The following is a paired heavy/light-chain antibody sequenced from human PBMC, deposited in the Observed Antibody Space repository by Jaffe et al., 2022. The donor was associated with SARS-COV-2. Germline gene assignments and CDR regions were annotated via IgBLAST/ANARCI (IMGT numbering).Heavy chain of an antibody. V-gene: IGHV4-39*02. Sequence: QLQLQESGPGLVKPSETLSLTCTVSGGSINSSPYNWGWIRQPPGKGLQWIGSVYYTGSTYYNPSLKSRVTMSVDTSKSQFSLKLNSVTAADTAVYYCARERIAAAGPLDCWGQGTLVTVSS. D-gene: IGHD6-13*01. J-gene: IGHJ4*02. CDR1: GGSINSSPYN. CDR2: VYYTGST. CDR3: ARERIAAAGPLDC.
Light chain of an antibody. CDR2: EVS. CDR3: TSYASSNNLI. Sequence: QSALTQPPSASGSPGQSVTISCTGTSSDVGAYNYVSWYQQHPGKAPKLMIFEVSKRPSGVPDRFSGSKSGNTASLTVYGLQAEDEASYYCTSYASSNNLIFGGGTKLTVL. J-gene: IGLJ2*01. CDR1: SSDVGAYNY. V-gene: IGLV2-8*01.